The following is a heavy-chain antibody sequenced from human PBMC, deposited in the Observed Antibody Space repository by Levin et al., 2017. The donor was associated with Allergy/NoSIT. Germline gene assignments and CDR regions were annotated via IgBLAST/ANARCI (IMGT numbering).Heavy chain of an antibody. CDR2: ISGSGGST. V-gene: IGHV3-23*01. CDR1: GFTFSSYA. CDR3: ANGSGWPNWFDP. Sequence: PGGSLRLSCAASGFTFSSYAMSWVRQAPGKGLEWVSAISGSGGSTYYADSVKGRFTISRDNSKNTLYLQMNSLRAEDTAVYYCANGSGWPNWFDPWGQGTLVTVSS. J-gene: IGHJ5*02. D-gene: IGHD6-19*01.